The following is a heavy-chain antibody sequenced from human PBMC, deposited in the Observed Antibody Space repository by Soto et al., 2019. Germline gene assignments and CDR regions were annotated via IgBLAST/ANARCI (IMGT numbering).Heavy chain of an antibody. CDR2: ISYDGSNK. CDR3: ATPRCGELSSPDY. D-gene: IGHD3-10*01. J-gene: IGHJ4*02. CDR1: GFTFSSYG. V-gene: IGHV3-30*03. Sequence: QVQLVESGGGVVQPGRSLRLSCAASGFTFSSYGMHWVRQAPGKGLEWVAVISYDGSNKYYADSVKGRFTISRDNSKNTLYLQMNSLRAEDTAVYYCATPRCGELSSPDYWGQGTLVTVSS.